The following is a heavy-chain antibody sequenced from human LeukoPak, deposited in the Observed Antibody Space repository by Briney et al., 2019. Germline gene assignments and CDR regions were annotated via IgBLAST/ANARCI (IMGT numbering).Heavy chain of an antibody. D-gene: IGHD3-22*01. CDR2: INHSGST. V-gene: IGHV4-34*01. CDR1: GGSFSGYY. CDR3: ARAGVIGYYYDSSGYHYFDY. Sequence: SETLSLTCAVYGGSFSGYYCSWIRQPPGKGLEWIGEINHSGSTNYNPSLKSRVTISVDTSKNQFSLKLSSVTAADTAVYYCARAGVIGYYYDSSGYHYFDYWGQGTLVTVSS. J-gene: IGHJ4*02.